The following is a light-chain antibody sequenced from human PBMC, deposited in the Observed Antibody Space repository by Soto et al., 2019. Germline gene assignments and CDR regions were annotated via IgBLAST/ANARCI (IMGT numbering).Light chain of an antibody. CDR2: GNS. Sequence: QSVLTQPPSVSGAPGQGVTISCTGSSSNIGAGYDVHWYQQLPGTAPKLLIYGNSNRPSGVPDRFSGSKSGTSASLAITGLQAEDQADDYGQSYDSSLSVYVVFGGGTKLTVL. CDR1: SSNIGAGYD. V-gene: IGLV1-40*01. CDR3: QSYDSSLSVYVV. J-gene: IGLJ2*01.